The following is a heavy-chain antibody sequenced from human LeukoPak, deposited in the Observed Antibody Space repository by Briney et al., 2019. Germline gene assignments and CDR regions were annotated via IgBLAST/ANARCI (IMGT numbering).Heavy chain of an antibody. CDR1: GGSISSYY. CDR3: ARGAGATANDY. V-gene: IGHV4-59*08. CDR2: IYYSGST. Sequence: SETLSLTCTVSGGSISSYYWSWIRQPPGKGLEWIGYIYYSGSTYYNPSLKSRVTISVDTSKNQFSLKLSSVTAADTAVYYCARGAGATANDYWGQGTLVTVSS. J-gene: IGHJ4*02. D-gene: IGHD5-18*01.